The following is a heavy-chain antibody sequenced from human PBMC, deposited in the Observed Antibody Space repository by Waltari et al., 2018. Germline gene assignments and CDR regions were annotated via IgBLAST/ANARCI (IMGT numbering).Heavy chain of an antibody. CDR1: GYTFTSYA. J-gene: IGHJ5*02. V-gene: IGHV1-3*01. D-gene: IGHD1-26*01. Sequence: QVQLVQSGAEVKKPGASVKVSCKASGYTFTSYAMHWVRQAPGQRLEWMGWINAGNGNTKYSQKFQGRVTITRDTSASTAYMELSSLRSEDTAVYYCAREGGSQPRNGFDPWGQGTLVTVSS. CDR2: INAGNGNT. CDR3: AREGGSQPRNGFDP.